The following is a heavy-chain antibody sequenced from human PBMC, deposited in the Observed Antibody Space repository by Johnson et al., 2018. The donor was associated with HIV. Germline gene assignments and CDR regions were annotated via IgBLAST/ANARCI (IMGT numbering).Heavy chain of an antibody. CDR2: ISYDGSNK. CDR1: GLTFSGYG. D-gene: IGHD1-26*01. Sequence: QVQLVESGGGVVQPGRSLRLSCAASGLTFSGYGMNWVRQAAGKGLEWVAFISYDGSNKYYADSVKGRFTISRDNAKNSLYLQMNSLRAEDTAVYYCARPADSGTWTDAFDIWGQGTMVTVSS. V-gene: IGHV3-30*03. CDR3: ARPADSGTWTDAFDI. J-gene: IGHJ3*02.